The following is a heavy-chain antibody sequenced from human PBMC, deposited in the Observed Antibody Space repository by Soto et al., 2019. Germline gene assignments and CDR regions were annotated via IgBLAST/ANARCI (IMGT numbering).Heavy chain of an antibody. J-gene: IGHJ6*02. Sequence: GGSVSLSCASSGFTFISYSMSWVRRAPGKGLEWVSYISSSSISSSSSTIYYADSVKGRFTISRDNAKNSLYLQMNSLRAEDTAVYYCARDRVATIMIYYYYYGMDVWGQGTTVTVSS. CDR1: GFTFISYS. V-gene: IGHV3-48*04. CDR3: ARDRVATIMIYYYYYGMDV. CDR2: ISSSSISSSSSTI. D-gene: IGHD5-12*01.